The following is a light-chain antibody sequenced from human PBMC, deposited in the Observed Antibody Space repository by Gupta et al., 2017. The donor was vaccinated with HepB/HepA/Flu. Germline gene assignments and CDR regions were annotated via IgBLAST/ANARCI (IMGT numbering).Light chain of an antibody. J-gene: IGKJ1*01. CDR2: KAW. Sequence: DIQMTQSPSTLSASVGDRVTITCRASQSISRWLTWYQQTPGKAPKLLIYKAWALESGVQSRFSGSGSETEFTLTSISLQTDDFETYYYHQRNRPTFGEGTKVEIK. V-gene: IGKV1-5*03. CDR3: HQRNRPT. CDR1: QSISRW.